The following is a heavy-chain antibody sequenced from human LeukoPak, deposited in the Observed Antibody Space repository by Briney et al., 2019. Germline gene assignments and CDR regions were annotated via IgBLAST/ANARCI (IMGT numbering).Heavy chain of an antibody. D-gene: IGHD3-16*02. CDR3: ACVYRLEESSLDDAFDI. CDR2: INPKSGDT. CDR1: GGTFSSYA. V-gene: IGHV1-2*02. J-gene: IGHJ3*02. Sequence: ASVKVSCKASGGTFSSYAISWVRQAPGQGLEWMGWINPKSGDTNYAQKFQGRVTMTRDTSISTAYMELSRLRSDDTAVYYCACVYRLEESSLDDAFDIWGQGTMVTVSS.